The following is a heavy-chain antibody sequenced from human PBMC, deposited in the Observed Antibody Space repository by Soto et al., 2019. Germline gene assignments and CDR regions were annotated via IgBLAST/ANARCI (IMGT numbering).Heavy chain of an antibody. D-gene: IGHD1-26*01. CDR1: GYTFTTYD. J-gene: IGHJ4*02. CDR2: MNPYTGKA. Sequence: QVQLVQSGAEVKKPGASVKVSCKASGYTFTTYDINWVRQAPGQGLGWMGWMNPYTGKAGYAQKFQCRVTMIRDNSISTAYMEPSGLRSEDTDVYYCARRKELSVPNYFDYWVQGTLDTVAS. V-gene: IGHV1-8*01. CDR3: ARRKELSVPNYFDY.